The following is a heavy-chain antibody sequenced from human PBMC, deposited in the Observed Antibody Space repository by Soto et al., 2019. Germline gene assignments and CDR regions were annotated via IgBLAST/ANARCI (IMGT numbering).Heavy chain of an antibody. V-gene: IGHV1-69*12. CDR1: GGTFSSYA. Sequence: QVQLVQSGAEVKKPGSSVKVSCKASGGTFSSYAISWVRQAPGQGLEWMGGIIPIFGTANYAQKFQGRITITADESTSTAYMELSSLSSEDTAVYYCTRDYGSGWYDWFDPWGQGSLVTVSS. D-gene: IGHD6-19*01. J-gene: IGHJ5*02. CDR3: TRDYGSGWYDWFDP. CDR2: IIPIFGTA.